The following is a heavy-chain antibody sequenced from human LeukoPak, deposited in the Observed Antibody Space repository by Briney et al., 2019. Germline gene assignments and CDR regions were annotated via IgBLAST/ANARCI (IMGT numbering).Heavy chain of an antibody. D-gene: IGHD3-10*01. CDR1: GYSISSDYY. CDR3: AREANYYGSGSYFEGTFDY. CDR2: IYHSGST. J-gene: IGHJ4*02. Sequence: SETLSLTCIVSGYSISSDYYWGWIRQPPGKGLELIGSIYHSGSTYNNPSLKSRVTISVDTSKNQVSLKLSSVTAADTAVYYCAREANYYGSGSYFEGTFDYWGQGSLVTVSS. V-gene: IGHV4-38-2*02.